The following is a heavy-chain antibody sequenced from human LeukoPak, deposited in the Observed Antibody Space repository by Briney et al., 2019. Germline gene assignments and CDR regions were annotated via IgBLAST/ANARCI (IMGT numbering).Heavy chain of an antibody. CDR2: ISYDGSNK. V-gene: IGHV3-30*03. Sequence: GRSLRLSCAASGFTFSSYGMHWVRQAPGKGLEWVAVISYDGSNKYYADSVKGRFTISRDNPKNTLYLQMNSLRAEDTAVYYCARTRYNSGGGDYWGQGTPVIVSS. CDR1: GFTFSSYG. D-gene: IGHD6-19*01. J-gene: IGHJ4*02. CDR3: ARTRYNSGGGDY.